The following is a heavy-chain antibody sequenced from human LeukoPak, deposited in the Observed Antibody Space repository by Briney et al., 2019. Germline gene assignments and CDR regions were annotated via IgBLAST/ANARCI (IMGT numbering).Heavy chain of an antibody. Sequence: ASVKVSCQPSGYTFTSYGISWLRQAPAQGLEWMGWISAYNGNTNHAQTLQGRVTMTTDTSTSTAYMELRSLRSDDTAVYYCARVDPACGTSCEEFDSWGQGTLVSVSS. V-gene: IGHV1-18*01. CDR3: ARVDPACGTSCEEFDS. CDR1: GYTFTSYG. CDR2: ISAYNGNT. D-gene: IGHD2-2*01. J-gene: IGHJ4*02.